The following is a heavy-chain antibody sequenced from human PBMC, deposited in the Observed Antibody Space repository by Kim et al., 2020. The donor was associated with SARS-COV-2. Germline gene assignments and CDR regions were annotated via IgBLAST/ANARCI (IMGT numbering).Heavy chain of an antibody. J-gene: IGHJ4*02. CDR3: ARGYGGSRALRGDY. Sequence: ASVKVSCKASGYTFSSYYMHWVRQAPGQGLEWVGIVNPSGGTTIYAQKFQGRVTMTRDTSTTTVYMEVSSLRSEDTAVYYCARGYGGSRALRGDYWGQGTLVTVSS. CDR1: GYTFSSYY. CDR2: VNPSGGTT. V-gene: IGHV1-46*01. D-gene: IGHD3-10*01.